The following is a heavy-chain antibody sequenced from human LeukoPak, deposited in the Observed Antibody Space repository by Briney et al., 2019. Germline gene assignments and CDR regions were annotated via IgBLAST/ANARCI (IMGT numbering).Heavy chain of an antibody. J-gene: IGHJ4*02. CDR3: ARASGMTTNNFDY. V-gene: IGHV4-38-2*02. CDR1: GYSISSGYY. D-gene: IGHD4-17*01. Sequence: SETLSLTCTVSGYSISSGYYWGWIRQPPGKGLEWIGSIYHSGSTYYNPSPKSRVTISVDTSKNQFSLKLSSVTAADTAVYYCARASGMTTNNFDYWGQGTLVTVSS. CDR2: IYHSGST.